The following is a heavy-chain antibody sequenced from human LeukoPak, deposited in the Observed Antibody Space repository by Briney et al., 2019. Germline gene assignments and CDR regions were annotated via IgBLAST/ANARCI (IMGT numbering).Heavy chain of an antibody. CDR1: GYSFSDYS. CDR2: IDPGSGGT. D-gene: IGHD3-10*01. Sequence: ASVKVSCKASGYSFSDYSMHWVRQAPGQGLEWMGRIDPGSGGTSYAQNFQGRVTLTRDTSINTAYMELSGLTSDDTAVYYCARGGSGSGYLYYFDYWGQGTQVSVPS. V-gene: IGHV1-2*06. CDR3: ARGGSGSGYLYYFDY. J-gene: IGHJ4*02.